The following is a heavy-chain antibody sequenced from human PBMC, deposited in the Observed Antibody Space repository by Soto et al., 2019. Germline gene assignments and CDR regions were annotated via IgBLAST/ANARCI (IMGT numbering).Heavy chain of an antibody. D-gene: IGHD2-2*01. J-gene: IGHJ4*02. V-gene: IGHV5-51*01. Sequence: PGESLKISCKGSGYSFTSYWIGWVRQMPGKGLEWMGIIYPGDSDTRYSPSFQGQVTISADKSISTAYLQWSSLKASDTAMYYCARIEEEVVPATMGNFDYWGQGTLVTVSS. CDR1: GYSFTSYW. CDR3: ARIEEEVVPATMGNFDY. CDR2: IYPGDSDT.